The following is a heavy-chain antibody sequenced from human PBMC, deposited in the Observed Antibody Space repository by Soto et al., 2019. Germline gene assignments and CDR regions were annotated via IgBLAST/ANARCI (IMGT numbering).Heavy chain of an antibody. CDR1: GYSFTSYC. J-gene: IGHJ3*02. Sequence: PGESLKISCKGSGYSFTSYCIGWVLQMPGKGLEWMGIIYPGDSDTRYSPSFQGQVTISADKSISTAYLQWSSLKASDTAMYYCASQRSYYYDSSTIDDAFDIWGQGTMVTVSS. CDR2: IYPGDSDT. CDR3: ASQRSYYYDSSTIDDAFDI. D-gene: IGHD3-22*01. V-gene: IGHV5-51*01.